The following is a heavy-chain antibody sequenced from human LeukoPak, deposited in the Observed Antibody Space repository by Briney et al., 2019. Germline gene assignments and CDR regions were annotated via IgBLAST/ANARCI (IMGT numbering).Heavy chain of an antibody. D-gene: IGHD2-15*01. CDR3: AKGGCRGTCNPLAY. CDR2: IRGSRGIT. J-gene: IGHJ4*02. V-gene: IGHV3-23*01. CDR1: GFTLSTYV. Sequence: GGSLRLSCAASGFTLSTYVMTWVRQAPGKGLEWVSGIRGSRGITHYAESVKGRFTISRDNSKNTLYLQMNNLRAEDTAVYYCAKGGCRGTCNPLAYWGQGALVTVSP.